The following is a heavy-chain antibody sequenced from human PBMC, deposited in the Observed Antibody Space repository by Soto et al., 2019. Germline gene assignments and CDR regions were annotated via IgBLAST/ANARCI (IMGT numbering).Heavy chain of an antibody. D-gene: IGHD3-10*01. CDR1: GYTFTSYD. V-gene: IGHV1-8*01. CDR3: ARGRVYGSGSYYWFDP. Sequence: ASVKVSCKASGYTFTSYDINWVRQATGQGLEWMGWMNPNSGNTGYAQKFQGRVTMTRNTSISTAYMELSSLRSEDTAVYYCARGRVYGSGSYYWFDPWGQGTLVTVSS. J-gene: IGHJ5*02. CDR2: MNPNSGNT.